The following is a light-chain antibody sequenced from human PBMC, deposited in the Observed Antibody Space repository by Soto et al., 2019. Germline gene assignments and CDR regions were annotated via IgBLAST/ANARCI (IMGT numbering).Light chain of an antibody. CDR2: DAT. CDR1: QSVSNY. CDR3: QQYNKWLT. V-gene: IGKV3-15*01. J-gene: IGKJ4*01. Sequence: EIVMTQSPSTLSVSPGERATLSCSASQSVSNYLVWYQQKRGQAPRLLLYDATTRDTGIPARFSGSGSGTECTLTIISLQAEDFAVYFCQQYNKWLTFGGGTKVEIK.